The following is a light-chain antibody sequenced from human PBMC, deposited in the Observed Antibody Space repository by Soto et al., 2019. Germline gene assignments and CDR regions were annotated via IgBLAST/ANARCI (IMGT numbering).Light chain of an antibody. Sequence: DIQMTQSPSTLSASVVDRVTITCRASQSIGDSLAWYQQKPGKAPYLLISDVSSLERGVPSRFSGSGSGTEFTLTISSMQPDDFATFYCQQYNGYSRTFGQGTKVDIK. J-gene: IGKJ1*01. CDR1: QSIGDS. CDR3: QQYNGYSRT. CDR2: DVS. V-gene: IGKV1-5*01.